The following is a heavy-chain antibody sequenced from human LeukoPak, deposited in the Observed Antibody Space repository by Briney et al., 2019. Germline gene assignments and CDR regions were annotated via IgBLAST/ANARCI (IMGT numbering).Heavy chain of an antibody. V-gene: IGHV3-30*04. J-gene: IGHJ5*02. D-gene: IGHD3-10*01. Sequence: GRSLRLSCAASGFTFSSYAMHWVRQAPGKGLEWVAVISYDGSNKYYADSVKGRFTISRDNSKNTLYLRMNSLRAEDTAVYYCAKDYGSGGNWFDPWGQGTLVTVSS. CDR2: ISYDGSNK. CDR1: GFTFSSYA. CDR3: AKDYGSGGNWFDP.